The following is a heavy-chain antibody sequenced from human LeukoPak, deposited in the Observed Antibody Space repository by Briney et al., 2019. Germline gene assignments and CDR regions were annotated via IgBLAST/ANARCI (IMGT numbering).Heavy chain of an antibody. CDR3: ARYPYSDSGVWQAFDY. Sequence: PSETLSLTCAVYGGSFSGYYWSWIRQPPGKGLEWIGEINHSGSTNYNPSLTSRVTISVDTSKNQFSLRLTSVTAADTAVYYCARYPYSDSGVWQAFDYWGQGTLVTVSS. D-gene: IGHD5-12*01. J-gene: IGHJ4*02. V-gene: IGHV4-34*01. CDR2: INHSGST. CDR1: GGSFSGYY.